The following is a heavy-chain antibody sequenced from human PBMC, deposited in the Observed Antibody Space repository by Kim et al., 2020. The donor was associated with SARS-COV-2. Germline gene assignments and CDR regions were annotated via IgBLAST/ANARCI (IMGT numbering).Heavy chain of an antibody. CDR2: ISSSSSTI. J-gene: IGHJ6*02. Sequence: GGSLRLSCAASGFTFSSYSMNWVRQAPGKGLEWVSYISSSSSTIYYADSVKGRFTISRDNAKNSLYLQMNSLRDEDTAVYYCASFDSSGYYYYYGMDVWGQGTTVTVSS. V-gene: IGHV3-48*02. CDR3: ASFDSSGYYYYYGMDV. D-gene: IGHD3-22*01. CDR1: GFTFSSYS.